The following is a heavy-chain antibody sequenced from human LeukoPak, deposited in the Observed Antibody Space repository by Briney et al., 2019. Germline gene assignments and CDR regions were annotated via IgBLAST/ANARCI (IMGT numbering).Heavy chain of an antibody. CDR2: INPNSGGT. D-gene: IGHD3-22*01. Sequence: GASVKVSCKASGYTFTGYYMHWVRQAPGQGLEWMGWINPNSGGTNYAQKFQGRVTMTRDTSISTAYMELSRLRSDDTAVYYCARLRDYDSSGYYRGNWFDPWGQGTLVTVSS. J-gene: IGHJ5*02. CDR1: GYTFTGYY. V-gene: IGHV1-2*02. CDR3: ARLRDYDSSGYYRGNWFDP.